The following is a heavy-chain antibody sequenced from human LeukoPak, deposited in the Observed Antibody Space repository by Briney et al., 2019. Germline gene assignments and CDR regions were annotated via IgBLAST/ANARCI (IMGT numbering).Heavy chain of an antibody. CDR3: ARQTHIPATGTGNYYYYMDV. J-gene: IGHJ6*03. D-gene: IGHD6-13*01. Sequence: WGPPKIYRKCSGYSVKSYLVGRMSKKTGIGVDRLRSASPRNSDTKYGPSFQGQITISADKSISSAYLQWSSLKASDTAMYYCARQTHIPATGTGNYYYYMDVWGKGNTVTVSS. CDR1: GYSVKSYL. CDR2: ASPRNSDT. V-gene: IGHV5-51*01.